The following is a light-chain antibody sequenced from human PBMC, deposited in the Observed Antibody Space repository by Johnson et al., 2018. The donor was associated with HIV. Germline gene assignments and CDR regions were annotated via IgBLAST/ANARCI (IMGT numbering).Light chain of an antibody. CDR1: SSNIGNNY. Sequence: QSVLTQPPSVSAAPGQKVTIPCSGSSSNIGNNYASWYQQVPGTAPKLLIYDNHKRPSGIPDRFSGSKSGTSATLGITGLQTGDEADYYCGTWDNSLSAGVFGTGNKGTVL. CDR3: GTWDNSLSAGV. CDR2: DNH. J-gene: IGLJ1*01. V-gene: IGLV1-51*01.